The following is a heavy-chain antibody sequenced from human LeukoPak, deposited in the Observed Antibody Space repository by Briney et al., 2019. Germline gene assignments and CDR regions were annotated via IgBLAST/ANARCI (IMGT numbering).Heavy chain of an antibody. J-gene: IGHJ4*02. Sequence: GGSLRLSCAASGFTFSSYSMNWVRQAPGKGLEWVSSISSSSSYTYYADSVTGRFTISRDNSKNTLYLQMNSLRAEDTAIYYCARDRSGSTHWGQGSLVTVSS. D-gene: IGHD1-26*01. CDR1: GFTFSSYS. CDR3: ARDRSGSTH. V-gene: IGHV3-21*04. CDR2: ISSSSSYT.